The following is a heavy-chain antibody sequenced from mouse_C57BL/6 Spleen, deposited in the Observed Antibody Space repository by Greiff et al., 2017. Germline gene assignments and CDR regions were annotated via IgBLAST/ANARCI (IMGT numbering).Heavy chain of an antibody. CDR3: ARQDYGNSGAMDY. J-gene: IGHJ4*01. CDR2: IWSDGST. V-gene: IGHV2-6-1*01. D-gene: IGHD2-1*01. CDR1: GFSLTSYG. Sequence: VMLVESGPGLVAPSQSLSITCTVSGFSLTSYGVHWVRQPPGKGLEWLVVIWSDGSTTYNSALKSRLRISKDNSKSQVFLKMNSLQTDDTAMYYGARQDYGNSGAMDYWGQGTSVTVSS.